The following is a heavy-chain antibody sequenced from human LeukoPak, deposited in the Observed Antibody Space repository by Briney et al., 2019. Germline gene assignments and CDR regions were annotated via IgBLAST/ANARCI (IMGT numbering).Heavy chain of an antibody. D-gene: IGHD3-3*01. CDR2: IIPIFGTA. V-gene: IGHV1-69*05. J-gene: IGHJ6*03. Sequence: GSSVKVSCKASGGTFSSYAISWVRQAPGQGLEWMGGIIPIFGTANYAQKFQGRVTITTDESTSTAYMELSSLRSEDTAVYYCARILLEWLFPPYYYYMDVWGKGTTVTVSS. CDR3: ARILLEWLFPPYYYYMDV. CDR1: GGTFSSYA.